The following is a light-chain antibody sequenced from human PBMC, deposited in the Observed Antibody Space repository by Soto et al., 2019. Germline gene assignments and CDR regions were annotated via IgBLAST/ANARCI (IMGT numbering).Light chain of an antibody. CDR3: HQYLNLPPWT. Sequence: EIVMTQSPATLSVSPGERATLSCRASQTISNNLAWYQQKPGQPPRLLIYGASTRSTAIPARFSGSGSGTEFTLTISSLQSEDLAVYYCHQYLNLPPWTFGQGTKVEIK. CDR2: GAS. J-gene: IGKJ1*01. CDR1: QTISNN. V-gene: IGKV3-15*01.